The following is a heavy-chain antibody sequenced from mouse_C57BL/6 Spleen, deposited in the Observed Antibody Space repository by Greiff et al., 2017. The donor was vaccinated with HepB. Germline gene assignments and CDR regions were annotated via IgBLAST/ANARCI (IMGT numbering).Heavy chain of an antibody. CDR3: ARGGAPYAMDY. CDR2: IHPNSGST. V-gene: IGHV1-64*01. CDR1: GYTFTSYW. Sequence: QVQLKQPGAELVKPGASVKLSCKASGYTFTSYWMHWVKQRPGQGLEWIGMIHPNSGSTNYNEKFKSKATLTVDKSSSTAYMQLSSLTSEDSAVYYCARGGAPYAMDYWGQGTSVTVSS. J-gene: IGHJ4*01.